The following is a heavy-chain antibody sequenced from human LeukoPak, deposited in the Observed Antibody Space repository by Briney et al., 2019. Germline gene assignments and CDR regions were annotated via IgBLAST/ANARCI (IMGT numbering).Heavy chain of an antibody. D-gene: IGHD4-17*01. Sequence: ASVKVSCKASGYTFTGYYMHWVRQAPGQGLEWMGWINPNSGGTNYAQKFQGRVTMTRDTSISTVYMEVSRLRSDDTAVYYCARDPRSTVTTWHYYYYMDVWGRGTTVTVSS. CDR3: ARDPRSTVTTWHYYYYMDV. CDR2: INPNSGGT. CDR1: GYTFTGYY. J-gene: IGHJ6*03. V-gene: IGHV1-2*02.